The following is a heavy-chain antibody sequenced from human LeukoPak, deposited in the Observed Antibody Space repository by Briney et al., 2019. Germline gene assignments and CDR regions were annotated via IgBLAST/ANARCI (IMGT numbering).Heavy chain of an antibody. J-gene: IGHJ3*02. CDR1: GFTFSSYA. Sequence: PGGSLRLSCAASGFTFSSYAMSWVRQTPGKGLEWVSDISGSGGNTYYADSVKGRLAISRDNSKNTLYLQMNSLRAEDTAVYYCARSSGWFGDAFDIWGQGTMVTISS. CDR2: ISGSGGNT. D-gene: IGHD6-19*01. CDR3: ARSSGWFGDAFDI. V-gene: IGHV3-23*01.